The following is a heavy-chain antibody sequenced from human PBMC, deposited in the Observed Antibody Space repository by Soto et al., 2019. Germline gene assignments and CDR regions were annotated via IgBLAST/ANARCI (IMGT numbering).Heavy chain of an antibody. V-gene: IGHV3-30*18. D-gene: IGHD6-13*01. CDR1: GVTFSSYG. CDR3: AKEPIAAAGTWFDP. J-gene: IGHJ5*02. Sequence: PGGSLRLSCADSGVTFSSYGMRWARQAPGKGLEWVAVISNDGSNKYYADSVKGRFTISRDNSKNTLYLQMNSLRAEDTAVYYCAKEPIAAAGTWFDPWGQGTLVTVSS. CDR2: ISNDGSNK.